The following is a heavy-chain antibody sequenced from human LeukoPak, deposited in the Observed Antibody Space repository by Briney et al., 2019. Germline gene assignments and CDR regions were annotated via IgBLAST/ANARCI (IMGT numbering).Heavy chain of an antibody. D-gene: IGHD3-10*01. CDR2: ISSSSSTI. CDR1: GFTFSSYS. V-gene: IGHV3-48*04. CDR3: AREVVRGFDY. J-gene: IGHJ4*02. Sequence: PGGSLRLSCAASGFTFSSYSMNWVRQAPGKGLEWVSYISSSSSTIYYADSVKGRFTNSRDNAKNSLYLQMNSLRAEDTAVYYCAREVVRGFDYWGQGTLVTVSS.